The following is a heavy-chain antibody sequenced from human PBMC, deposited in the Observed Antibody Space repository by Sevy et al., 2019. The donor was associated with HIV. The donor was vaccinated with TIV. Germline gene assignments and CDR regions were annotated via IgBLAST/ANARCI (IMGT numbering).Heavy chain of an antibody. CDR1: GFTFSTYT. V-gene: IGHV3-48*02. D-gene: IGHD3-22*01. J-gene: IGHJ5*02. Sequence: GGSLRLSCVGSGFTFSTYTMHWVRQAPGKGLEWLSSISRDRRTIYYADSVKGGFTTSRDNAKNSLYLQMTSLGDEDTAVYYCAREAYYYDSREENWFDPWGQGTLVTVSS. CDR3: AREAYYYDSREENWFDP. CDR2: ISRDRRTI.